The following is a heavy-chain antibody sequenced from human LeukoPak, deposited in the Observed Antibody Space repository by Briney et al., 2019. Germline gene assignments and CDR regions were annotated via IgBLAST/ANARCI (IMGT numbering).Heavy chain of an antibody. D-gene: IGHD3-10*01. Sequence: SETLSLTCAVYGGSFSGYYWSWIRQPPGKGLEWIGEINYSGSTNYNPSLKSRFTISVDTSKNQFSLKLSSVTAADTAVYYCASSLVGGSGSSPFDYWGQGTLVTVSS. J-gene: IGHJ4*02. CDR2: INYSGST. CDR3: ASSLVGGSGSSPFDY. CDR1: GGSFSGYY. V-gene: IGHV4-34*01.